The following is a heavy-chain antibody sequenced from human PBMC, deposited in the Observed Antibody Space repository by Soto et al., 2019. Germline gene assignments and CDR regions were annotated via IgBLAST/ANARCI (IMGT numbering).Heavy chain of an antibody. CDR1: GFTFSRYA. CDR2: IWYDGSNE. Sequence: QVQVVESGGGVVQPGRSLRLSCAVSGFTFSRYAMHWVRQAPGKGLEWVAVIWYDGSNEYYADSVKGRFTISRDNSKNTLYLQMNSLRAEDTAVYYCARETERLLGYWGQGTLVTVSS. V-gene: IGHV3-30*04. CDR3: ARETERLLGY. J-gene: IGHJ4*02. D-gene: IGHD3-3*01.